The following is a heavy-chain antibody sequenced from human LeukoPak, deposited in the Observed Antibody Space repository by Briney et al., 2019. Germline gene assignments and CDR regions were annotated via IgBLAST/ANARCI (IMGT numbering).Heavy chain of an antibody. CDR3: ARYGWGDYYYGMDV. CDR2: IIPIFGTT. J-gene: IGHJ6*02. CDR1: GGTFSSYA. V-gene: IGHV1-69*06. D-gene: IGHD3-16*01. Sequence: ASVKVSCKASGGTFSSYAFSWVRQAPGQGLEWMGGIIPIFGTTNYAQKFQGRVTITADKSTSTAYMELSSLRSEDTAVYYCARYGWGDYYYGMDVWGQGTTVTVSS.